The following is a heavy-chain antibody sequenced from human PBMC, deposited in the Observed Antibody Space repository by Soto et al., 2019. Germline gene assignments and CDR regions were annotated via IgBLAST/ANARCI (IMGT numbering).Heavy chain of an antibody. CDR1: GFSFRSFG. CDR2: IWNDGNNR. V-gene: IGHV3-33*01. CDR3: VRDRELGRTSPYFDF. Sequence: PGGSLRLSCAASGFSFRSFGVHWVRQAPGKGLEWVAVIWNDGNNRRYGDSVRGRFTVSSDNSKKTVYLQMDSLRGEDTAMYYCVRDRELGRTSPYFDFWGQGTLVTVSS. J-gene: IGHJ4*02. D-gene: IGHD3-10*01.